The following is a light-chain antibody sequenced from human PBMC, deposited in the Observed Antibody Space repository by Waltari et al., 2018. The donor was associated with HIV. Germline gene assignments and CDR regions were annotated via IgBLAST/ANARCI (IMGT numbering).Light chain of an antibody. CDR3: QSADLSGTYWV. Sequence: SYDVTQPSSVSVSPGQTARITCSGYALPDQFVYWYHHKPGQDPVLVIYKDTQRPSGSPERFSGSSSGTVATLTIRGVRTEDEADYHCQSADLSGTYWVFGGGTKLTVL. J-gene: IGLJ3*02. V-gene: IGLV3-25*03. CDR1: ALPDQF. CDR2: KDT.